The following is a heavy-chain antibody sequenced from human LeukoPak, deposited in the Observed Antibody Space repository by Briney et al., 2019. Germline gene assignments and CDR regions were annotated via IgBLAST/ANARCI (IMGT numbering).Heavy chain of an antibody. D-gene: IGHD4-23*01. CDR1: GYTFTSYA. Sequence: ASVKVSCKASGYTFTSYAMNWVRQAPGQGLEWMGWINTNTGNPTYAQGFTGRFVSSLDTSVSTAYLQISSLKAEDTAVYYCARDGGNSAYYYYGMDVWGQGTTVTVSS. J-gene: IGHJ6*02. CDR2: INTNTGNP. CDR3: ARDGGNSAYYYYGMDV. V-gene: IGHV7-4-1*02.